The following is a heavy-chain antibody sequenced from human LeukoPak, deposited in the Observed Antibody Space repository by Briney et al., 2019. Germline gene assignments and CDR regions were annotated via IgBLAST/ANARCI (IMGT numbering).Heavy chain of an antibody. CDR3: ATDTGVYHFDY. CDR2: VSGDGKNT. CDR1: GFTFSSHG. D-gene: IGHD2-8*02. V-gene: IGHV3-23*01. J-gene: IGHJ4*02. Sequence: GGSLRLSCAASGFTFSSHGMSWVRQPSGQGLEWVSTVSGDGKNTHYADSVKGRFTISRDNSKNTLSLQMDSLRAEDTAIYYCATDTGVYHFDYWGQGTLVTVSS.